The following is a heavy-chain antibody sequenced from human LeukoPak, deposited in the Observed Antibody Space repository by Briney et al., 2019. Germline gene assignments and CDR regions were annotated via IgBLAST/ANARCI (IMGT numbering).Heavy chain of an antibody. V-gene: IGHV1-18*01. Sequence: GASVKVSCKASGYTFTSYGISWVRQAPGQGLEWMGWISAYNGNTNYAQKLQDRVTMTTDTSTSTAYMELRSLRSDDTAVYYCATGGKEAGTHNWLGPWGQGTLVTVSS. CDR3: ATGGKEAGTHNWLGP. CDR2: ISAYNGNT. CDR1: GYTFTSYG. J-gene: IGHJ5*02. D-gene: IGHD4-23*01.